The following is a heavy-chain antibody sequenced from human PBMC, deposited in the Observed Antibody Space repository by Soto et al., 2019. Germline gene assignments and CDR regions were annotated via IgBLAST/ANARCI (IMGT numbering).Heavy chain of an antibody. D-gene: IGHD2-2*01. CDR2: FYYSGST. J-gene: IGHJ6*02. CDR1: GGSISSSSYY. V-gene: IGHV4-39*01. CDR3: ASRWDIVVVPAAMRGADYGMDV. Sequence: SETLSLTCTVSGGSISSSSYYWGWIRQPPGKGLEWIVSFYYSGSTYHNLSLKSRVTISVDTSKNQFSLKLSFVTAADTAVYYCASRWDIVVVPAAMRGADYGMDVWGQGTTVTVSS.